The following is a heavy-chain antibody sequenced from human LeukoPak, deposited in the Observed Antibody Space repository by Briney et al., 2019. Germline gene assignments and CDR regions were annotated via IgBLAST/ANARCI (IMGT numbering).Heavy chain of an antibody. CDR1: GFTFSSYS. CDR2: ISSSSSTI. Sequence: GGSLRLSCAASGFTFSSYSMNWVRQAPGRGLEGVSYISSSSSTIYYADSVKGRFTISRDNAKNSLYLQMNSLRAEDTAVYYCASYLVVVPDWGQGTLVTVSS. CDR3: ASYLVVVPD. D-gene: IGHD2-2*01. V-gene: IGHV3-48*01. J-gene: IGHJ4*02.